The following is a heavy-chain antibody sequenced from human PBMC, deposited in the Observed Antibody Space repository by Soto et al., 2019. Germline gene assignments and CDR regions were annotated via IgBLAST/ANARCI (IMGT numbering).Heavy chain of an antibody. CDR3: ATMGPFRVDDS. Sequence: EVQLVESGGGLVQPGGSLRLSCAASGFIFSDYWMTWVRQAPGKGLEWVANIKQDGSERYYVDSVKGRFIISRDNAKNSLFLQLNSLRAEDTAIYYCATMGPFRVDDSWGQGTLLTVSS. V-gene: IGHV3-7*02. CDR1: GFIFSDYW. J-gene: IGHJ4*02. D-gene: IGHD3-3*01. CDR2: IKQDGSER.